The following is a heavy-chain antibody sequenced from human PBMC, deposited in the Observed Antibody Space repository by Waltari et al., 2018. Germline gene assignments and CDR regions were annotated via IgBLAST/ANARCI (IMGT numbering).Heavy chain of an antibody. CDR3: ARNYGSGSYLANWFDP. Sequence: QVQLQESGPGLVKPSQTLSLTCTVSGGSISSGSYYWSWIRQPAGKGLEWIGRIYTSGSTNYNPSLKSRVTISVDTSKNRFSLKLSSVTAADTAVYYCARNYGSGSYLANWFDPWGQGTLVTVSS. CDR1: GGSISSGSYY. V-gene: IGHV4-61*02. J-gene: IGHJ5*02. CDR2: IYTSGST. D-gene: IGHD3-10*01.